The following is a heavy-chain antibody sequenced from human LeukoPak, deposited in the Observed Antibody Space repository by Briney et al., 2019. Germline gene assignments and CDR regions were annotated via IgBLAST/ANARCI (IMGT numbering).Heavy chain of an antibody. D-gene: IGHD2-21*01. CDR2: ISYDGSNK. J-gene: IGHJ6*03. CDR3: ARDALPVDYYYHYMDV. V-gene: IGHV3-30-3*01. Sequence: QPGGSLRLSCAASGFTFSSYAMHWVRQAPGKGLEWVAVISYDGSNKYYADSVKGRFTISRDNSKNTLYLQMNSLRAEDTAVYYCARDALPVDYYYHYMDVWGKGTTVTVSS. CDR1: GFTFSSYA.